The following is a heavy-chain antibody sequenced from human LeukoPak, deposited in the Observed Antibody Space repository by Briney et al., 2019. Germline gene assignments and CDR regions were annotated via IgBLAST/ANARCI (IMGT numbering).Heavy chain of an antibody. CDR1: GYTFTDHY. CDR2: IHPKSGDT. J-gene: IGHJ4*02. Sequence: ASVKVSCKTSGYTFTDHYFHWVRQAPGQGLEWMGWIHPKSGDTNYAERFQGRVSLTRDTSISTAYMELSSLRSDDTAVYYCARDHNWGPDYWGQGTLVSVSS. V-gene: IGHV1-2*02. D-gene: IGHD7-27*01. CDR3: ARDHNWGPDY.